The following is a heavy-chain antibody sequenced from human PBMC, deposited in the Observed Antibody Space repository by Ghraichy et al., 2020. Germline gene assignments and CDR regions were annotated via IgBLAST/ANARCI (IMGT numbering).Heavy chain of an antibody. CDR2: ISESATLT. Sequence: ISESATLTNYADSVRGRFTISRDNSKNTLYLQMNSLTAEDTAVYYCAKRLLGTYSMFDSLGQGTPATVFS. V-gene: IGHV3-23*01. CDR3: AKRLLGTYSMFDS. D-gene: IGHD3-16*01. J-gene: IGHJ4*02.